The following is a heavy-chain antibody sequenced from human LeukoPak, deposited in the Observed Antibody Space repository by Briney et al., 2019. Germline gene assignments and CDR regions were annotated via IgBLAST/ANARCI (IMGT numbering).Heavy chain of an antibody. CDR3: ARAGYCSGGSCLNWFDA. CDR1: GYTFTSYG. V-gene: IGHV1-18*01. Sequence: ASVKVSCTASGYTFTSYGISWVRQAPGQGLEWMGWISAYNGNTNYAHKLQGRVTMTTDTSTSTAYMELRSLRSDDTAVYYCARAGYCSGGSCLNWFDAWGQGTLVTVSS. CDR2: ISAYNGNT. J-gene: IGHJ5*02. D-gene: IGHD2-15*01.